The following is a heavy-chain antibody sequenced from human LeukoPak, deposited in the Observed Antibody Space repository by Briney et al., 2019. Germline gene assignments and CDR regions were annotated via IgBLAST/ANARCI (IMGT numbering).Heavy chain of an antibody. Sequence: PSETLSLTCTVSGGSISPYYWSWIRQPPGKGLEWIGNIYSSGSTNYNSSLKSRVTISVDTSKNQFSLKVISVTAADTAVYFCTRRSNWGLRGPFDYWGQGTLVTVSS. V-gene: IGHV4-59*01. CDR2: IYSSGST. CDR1: GGSISPYY. J-gene: IGHJ4*02. D-gene: IGHD7-27*01. CDR3: TRRSNWGLRGPFDY.